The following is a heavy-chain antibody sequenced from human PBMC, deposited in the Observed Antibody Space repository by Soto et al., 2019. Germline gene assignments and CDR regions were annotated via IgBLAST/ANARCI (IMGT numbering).Heavy chain of an antibody. Sequence: VQMVQSGAEVKEPGSSVKVSCTNSGDTFSHYVMSWVRQAPGQGLEWMGSLAPISGSPNYAERFEGRLTLSADAVTSTMYIELRSLKYEDTAVYYCARMVVGSRRWGQGTMVTVS. D-gene: IGHD2-21*01. J-gene: IGHJ3*01. CDR2: LAPISGSP. CDR1: GDTFSHYV. V-gene: IGHV1-69*18. CDR3: ARMVVGSRR.